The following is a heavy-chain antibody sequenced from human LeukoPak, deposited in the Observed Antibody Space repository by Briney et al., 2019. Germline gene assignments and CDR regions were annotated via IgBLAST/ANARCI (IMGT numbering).Heavy chain of an antibody. CDR1: GFTFSSYS. Sequence: PGGSLRLSCAASGFTFSSYSMNWVRQAPGKGLEWVSYISSSSSTIYYADSVKGRFTISRDNAKNSLYLQMNSLRAEDTAVYYCARDADYYDSSSYYDYWGQGTLVTVSS. CDR3: ARDADYYDSSSYYDY. V-gene: IGHV3-48*01. D-gene: IGHD3-22*01. CDR2: ISSSSSTI. J-gene: IGHJ4*02.